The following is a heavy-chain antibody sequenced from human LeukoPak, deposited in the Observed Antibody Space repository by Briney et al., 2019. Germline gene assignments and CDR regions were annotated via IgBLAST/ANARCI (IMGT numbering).Heavy chain of an antibody. J-gene: IGHJ3*02. CDR2: INHSGST. Sequence: SETLSLTCAVYGGSFSGYYWSWIRQPPGKGLEWIGEINHSGSTNYNPSLKSRVTISVDTSKNQFSLKPSSVTAADTAVYYCARQPDIVVVVAATGAFDIWGQGTMVTVSS. V-gene: IGHV4-34*01. CDR1: GGSFSGYY. D-gene: IGHD2-15*01. CDR3: ARQPDIVVVVAATGAFDI.